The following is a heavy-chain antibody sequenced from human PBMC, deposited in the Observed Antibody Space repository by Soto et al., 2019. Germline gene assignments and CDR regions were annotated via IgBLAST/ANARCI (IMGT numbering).Heavy chain of an antibody. V-gene: IGHV1-58*01. D-gene: IGHD5-12*01. CDR2: IVVGSGNT. CDR3: AAHPYSGYDGVNDY. CDR1: GFTFTSSA. J-gene: IGHJ4*02. Sequence: QMQLVQSGPEVKKPGTSVKVSCKASGFTFTSSAVQWVRQARGQRLEWIGWIVVGSGNTNYAQKFQERVTITRDMSTSTAYMERSSLRSEDTAVYYCAAHPYSGYDGVNDYWGQGTLVTVSS.